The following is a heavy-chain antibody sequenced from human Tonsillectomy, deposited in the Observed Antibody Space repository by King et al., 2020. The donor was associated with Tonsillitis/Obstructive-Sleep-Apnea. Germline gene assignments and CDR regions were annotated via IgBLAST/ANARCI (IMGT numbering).Heavy chain of an antibody. J-gene: IGHJ6*03. D-gene: IGHD3-10*01. Sequence: QLVQSGAEVKKPGSSVKVSCKASGGTFSSYAISWVRQAPGQGLEWMGGIIPIFGTANYAQKFQGRVTITADESTSTAYMELSSLRSEDTAVYYCARDEAGENYHYYYYMDVWGKGTTVTVSS. CDR3: ARDEAGENYHYYYYMDV. CDR2: IIPIFGTA. V-gene: IGHV1-69*01. CDR1: GGTFSSYA.